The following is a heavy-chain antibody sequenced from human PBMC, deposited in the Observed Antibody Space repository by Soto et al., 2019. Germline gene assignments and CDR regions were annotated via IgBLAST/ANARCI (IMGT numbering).Heavy chain of an antibody. D-gene: IGHD3-3*01. CDR3: ARGGLTIFGVVENFDY. J-gene: IGHJ4*02. CDR2: INAGNGNT. V-gene: IGHV1-3*01. CDR1: GYTFTSYA. Sequence: ASVKVSCKASGYTFTSYAMHWVRQAPGQRLEWMGWINAGNGNTKYSQKFQGRVTITRDTSASTAYMELSSLRSEDTAVYHCARGGLTIFGVVENFDYWGQGTLVTVSS.